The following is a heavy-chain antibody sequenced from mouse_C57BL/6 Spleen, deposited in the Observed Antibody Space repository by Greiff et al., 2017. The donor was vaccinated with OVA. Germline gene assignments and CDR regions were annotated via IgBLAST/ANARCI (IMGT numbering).Heavy chain of an antibody. CDR1: GYTFTDYE. D-gene: IGHD4-1*01. CDR3: TRTGTGFAY. J-gene: IGHJ3*01. V-gene: IGHV1-15*01. CDR2: IDPETGGT. Sequence: ESGAELVRPGASVTLSCKASGYTFTDYEMHWVKQTPVHGLEWIGAIDPETGGTAYNQKFKGKAILTADKSSSTAYMELRSLTSEDSAVYYCTRTGTGFAYWGQGTLVTVSA.